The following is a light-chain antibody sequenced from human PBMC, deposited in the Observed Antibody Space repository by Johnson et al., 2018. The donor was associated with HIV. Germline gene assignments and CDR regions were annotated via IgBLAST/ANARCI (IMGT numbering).Light chain of an antibody. CDR3: GTWDSGLSAGV. CDR2: DNN. J-gene: IGLJ1*01. CDR1: NFNIGNNY. Sequence: QSVLTQPPSVSADPGQKVTISCSGSNFNIGNNYVSWYQQLPGTAPKLLIYDNNKRPSGISDRFSGSKSATSATLDISGLPTGDEADYYCGTWDSGLSAGVFGTGTKVTVL. V-gene: IGLV1-51*01.